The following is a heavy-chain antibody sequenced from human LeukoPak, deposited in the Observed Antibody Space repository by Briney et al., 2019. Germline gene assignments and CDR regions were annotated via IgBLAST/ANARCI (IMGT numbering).Heavy chain of an antibody. CDR2: IYTSGST. V-gene: IGHV4-61*02. CDR3: ASTPYDFWSGLGPDYYYYYYMDV. CDR1: GGSISSGSYY. Sequence: SQTLSLTCTVSGGSISSGSYYWSWIRQPAGKGLEWIGRIYTSGSTNYNPSLKSRVTISVDTSKNQFSLKLSSVTAADTAVYYCASTPYDFWSGLGPDYYYYYYMDVWGKGTTVTVSS. D-gene: IGHD3-3*01. J-gene: IGHJ6*03.